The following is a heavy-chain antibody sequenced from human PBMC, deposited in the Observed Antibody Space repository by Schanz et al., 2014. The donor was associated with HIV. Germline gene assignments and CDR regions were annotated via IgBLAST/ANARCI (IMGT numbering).Heavy chain of an antibody. J-gene: IGHJ6*02. D-gene: IGHD1-1*01. CDR1: GFTFSSYG. CDR3: ARDQTTINYYYYALDA. V-gene: IGHV3-30*03. Sequence: QVKLVESGGGVVQPGRSLRLSCAASGFTFSSYGMHWVRQAPGKGLEWGAVTLQNGSGTYYEDSVMGRFNIFRDNSKNTLYLQMNNLRREDTAVYFCARDQTTINYYYYALDAWGQGTTVTV. CDR2: TLQNGSGT.